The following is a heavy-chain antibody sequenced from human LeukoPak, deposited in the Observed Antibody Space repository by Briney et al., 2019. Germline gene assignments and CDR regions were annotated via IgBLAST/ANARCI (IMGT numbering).Heavy chain of an antibody. CDR1: GFTFSPLG. J-gene: IGHJ4*02. CDR3: ARGRGLTLSYHYFDY. Sequence: GGSLRLSCAASGFTFSPLGMNWVRQAPGRGLEWVSYISSGSSTTYYADSVKGRFTISRDNAKNSLYLQVNSLRGEETAVYYCARGRGLTLSYHYFDYWGQGTLVTVSS. V-gene: IGHV3-48*01. CDR2: ISSGSSTT. D-gene: IGHD3-10*01.